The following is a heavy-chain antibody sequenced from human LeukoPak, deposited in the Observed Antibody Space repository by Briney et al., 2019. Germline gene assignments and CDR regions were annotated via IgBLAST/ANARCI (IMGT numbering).Heavy chain of an antibody. CDR1: GGSISSSSYY. D-gene: IGHD3-3*01. CDR3: ARSSGYTNWFDP. CDR2: IYYSGST. Sequence: SETLSLTCTVSGGSISSSSYYWGWIGQPPGKGLEWIGSIYYSGSTYYNPSLKSRVTISVDTSKNQFSLKLSSVTAADTAVYYCARSSGYTNWFDPWGQGTLVTVSS. V-gene: IGHV4-39*01. J-gene: IGHJ5*02.